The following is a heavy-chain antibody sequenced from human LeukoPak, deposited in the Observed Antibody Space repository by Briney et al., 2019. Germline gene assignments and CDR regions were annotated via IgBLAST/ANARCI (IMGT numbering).Heavy chain of an antibody. CDR1: GYSFTNYA. D-gene: IGHD4-23*01. J-gene: IGHJ4*02. CDR3: ARNAVGKTDLDY. Sequence: GASVKVSCKASGYSFTNYAIHWVRQAPGQSLEWMGWIDVGNGDTTYSQKFQGRVTITWDTSATTAHMELSSLRSEDTAMYYCARNAVGKTDLDYWGQGTLVTVSS. V-gene: IGHV1-3*01. CDR2: IDVGNGDT.